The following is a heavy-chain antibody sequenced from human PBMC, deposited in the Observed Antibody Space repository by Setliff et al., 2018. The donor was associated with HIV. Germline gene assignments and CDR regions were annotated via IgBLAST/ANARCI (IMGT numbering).Heavy chain of an antibody. V-gene: IGHV3-74*01. CDR3: AREDVTTSGLDI. Sequence: GGSLRLSCAASGLTFSRHRMHWVRQAPGKGLVWVSNINSDGSTTAYADPVKGRVTVSRDNAKSTVYLQMNSLIVEDTAVYYCAREDVTTSGLDIWGQGTMVTVSS. CDR2: INSDGSTT. CDR1: GLTFSRHR. D-gene: IGHD4-17*01. J-gene: IGHJ3*02.